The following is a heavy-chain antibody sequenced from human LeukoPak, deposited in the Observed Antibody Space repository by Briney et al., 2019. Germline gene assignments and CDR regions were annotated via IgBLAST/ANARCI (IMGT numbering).Heavy chain of an antibody. CDR1: GGSSSGFS. J-gene: IGHJ6*03. Sequence: PSETLSLTCAVYGGSSSGFSWSWIRQPPGKGLEWIGEINHSGNTNYNPSLKSRVSISVDTSKNQFSLRLNSVTAADTAVYYCARGPPVKIFGVIISHRNYYMDVWGKGTTVTVSS. CDR3: ARGPPVKIFGVIISHRNYYMDV. CDR2: INHSGNT. D-gene: IGHD3-3*01. V-gene: IGHV4-34*01.